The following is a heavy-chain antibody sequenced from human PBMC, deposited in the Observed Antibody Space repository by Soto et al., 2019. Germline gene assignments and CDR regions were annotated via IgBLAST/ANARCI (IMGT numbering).Heavy chain of an antibody. J-gene: IGHJ5*02. CDR3: VRDSPTNLEDADTVASWFDP. Sequence: PGGSLRLSCAASGFTFSSYWMHWVRQAPGKGLVWVSRINSDGSSTSYADSVKGRFTISRDNAKNTLFLQMDSLRVEDTAVYYCVRDSPTNLEDADTVASWFDPWGQGTLVTVSS. CDR1: GFTFSSYW. CDR2: INSDGSST. V-gene: IGHV3-74*01. D-gene: IGHD5-12*01.